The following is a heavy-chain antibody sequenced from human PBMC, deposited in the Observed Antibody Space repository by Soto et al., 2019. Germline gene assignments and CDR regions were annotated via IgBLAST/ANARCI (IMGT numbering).Heavy chain of an antibody. D-gene: IGHD3-9*01. J-gene: IGHJ3*01. CDR1: GFNFNTDS. CDR2: INTDGTST. CDR3: VRGPGAYVYFGFDV. Sequence: VASVKVSCVASGFNFNTDSMHWFRQAPGEGLVWISRINTDGTSTNYADSVRGRFTFSRDNAKNTLYLQMNSLRADDTTVYYCVRGPGAYVYFGFDVWGQGTMVTVSS. V-gene: IGHV3-74*01.